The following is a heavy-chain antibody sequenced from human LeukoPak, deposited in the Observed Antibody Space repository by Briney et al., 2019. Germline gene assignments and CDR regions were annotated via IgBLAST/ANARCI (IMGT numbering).Heavy chain of an antibody. CDR2: ISPYNDNT. CDR3: ARELREHGVFDI. D-gene: IGHD1-26*01. CDR1: GYSFTSRG. Sequence: GASVKVSCKASGYSFTSRGISWLRQAPGQGLEWMGWISPYNDNTDYAQKFQGRVTMTTDTSTTTAYMELRSLKSDDMAVYYCARELREHGVFDIWGQGTMVTVSS. J-gene: IGHJ3*02. V-gene: IGHV1-18*03.